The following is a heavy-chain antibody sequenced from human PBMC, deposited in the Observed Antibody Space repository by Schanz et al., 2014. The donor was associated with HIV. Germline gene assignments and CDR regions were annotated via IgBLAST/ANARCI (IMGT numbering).Heavy chain of an antibody. D-gene: IGHD6-19*01. CDR2: LSGSGGDT. Sequence: EVQLLESGGGLEQPGGSLRLSCAASGFAINNVYMTWVRQAPGKGLEWVSALSGSGGDTYYADSVTGRFTISRDNAKNTVYLQMNSLRAEDTAVYYCAKGSTLGIAVAGAFDNWGQGTLVTVSS. CDR1: GFAINNVY. CDR3: AKGSTLGIAVAGAFDN. V-gene: IGHV3-23*01. J-gene: IGHJ4*02.